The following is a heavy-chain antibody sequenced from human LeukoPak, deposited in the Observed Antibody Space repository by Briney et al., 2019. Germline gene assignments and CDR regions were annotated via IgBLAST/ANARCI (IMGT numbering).Heavy chain of an antibody. Sequence: PGGSLRLSCVASGFAFGDYAMGWVRQAPGKGLEWVSAITNSGGSTYYADSVQGRFTISRDNPKNTLYQQMKSLRVEDTAVYYCVKEAVTPHFDYWGQGTLVTVSS. J-gene: IGHJ4*02. V-gene: IGHV3-23*01. D-gene: IGHD6-19*01. CDR3: VKEAVTPHFDY. CDR2: ITNSGGST. CDR1: GFAFGDYA.